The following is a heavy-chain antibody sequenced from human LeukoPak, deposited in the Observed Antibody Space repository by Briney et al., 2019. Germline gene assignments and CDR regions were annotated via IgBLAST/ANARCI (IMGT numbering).Heavy chain of an antibody. J-gene: IGHJ4*02. D-gene: IGHD3-9*01. CDR3: ARSGDILTAHFDY. V-gene: IGHV3-33*01. CDR1: GFTFSSYG. Sequence: GGSLRLSCAASGFTFSSYGMHWVRQAPGKGLEWVAVIWCDGSNKYYADSVKGRFTISRDNSKNTLYLQMNSLRAEDTAVYYCARSGDILTAHFDYWGQGTLVTVSS. CDR2: IWCDGSNK.